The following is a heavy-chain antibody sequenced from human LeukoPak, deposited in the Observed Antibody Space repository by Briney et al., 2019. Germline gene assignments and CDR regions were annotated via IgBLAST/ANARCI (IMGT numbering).Heavy chain of an antibody. J-gene: IGHJ4*02. Sequence: PSETLSLTCTVSGGSISSSSYYWSWIRQPAGKGLEWIGRIYTSGSTNYNPSLKSRVTISVDTSKNQLSLRLSSVTAADTAVYYCARGTSGYDDYWGQGTLVTVSS. CDR2: IYTSGST. CDR3: ARGTSGYDDY. CDR1: GGSISSSSYY. V-gene: IGHV4-61*02. D-gene: IGHD3-22*01.